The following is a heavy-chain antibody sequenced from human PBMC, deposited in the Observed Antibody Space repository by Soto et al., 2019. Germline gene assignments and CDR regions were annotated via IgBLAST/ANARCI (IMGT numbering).Heavy chain of an antibody. V-gene: IGHV1-69*06. J-gene: IGHJ6*02. Sequence: SVKVSCKASGGTFSSYAISWVRQAPGQGLEWMGGIIPISGTANYVQKFQGRVTITADKSTSTAYMELSSLRSEDTAVYYCAREGAGIVDYGNYYYYGMDVWGQGTTVTVSS. CDR3: AREGAGIVDYGNYYYYGMDV. D-gene: IGHD4-17*01. CDR1: GGTFSSYA. CDR2: IIPISGTA.